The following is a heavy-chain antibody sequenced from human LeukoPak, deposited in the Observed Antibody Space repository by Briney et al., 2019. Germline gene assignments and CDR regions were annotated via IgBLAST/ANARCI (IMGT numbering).Heavy chain of an antibody. J-gene: IGHJ6*02. V-gene: IGHV3-23*01. CDR1: GFTFSSYA. CDR2: ISGSGGSK. D-gene: IGHD3-10*01. CDR3: AKLTSASGAYGVDV. Sequence: GGSLRLSCAASGFTFSSYAMNWVRQAPGKGLEWVSTISGSGGSKHYTDSVEGRFTISRDNSKNTVYLQMNSLRAEDTAIYYCAKLTSASGAYGVDVWGQGTTVTVSS.